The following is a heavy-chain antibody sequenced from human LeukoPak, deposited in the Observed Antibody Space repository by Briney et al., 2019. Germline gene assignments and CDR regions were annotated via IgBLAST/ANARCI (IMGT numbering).Heavy chain of an antibody. Sequence: ASVKVSCKASGYTFTGYYMHWVRQAPGQGLEWMGWINPNSGGTNYAQKFQDRVTMTRDTSISTVYMELSSLRFDDTGVYYCVRADPVDYWGQGTHITVSS. J-gene: IGHJ4*02. V-gene: IGHV1-2*02. CDR1: GYTFTGYY. CDR2: INPNSGGT. CDR3: VRADPVDY.